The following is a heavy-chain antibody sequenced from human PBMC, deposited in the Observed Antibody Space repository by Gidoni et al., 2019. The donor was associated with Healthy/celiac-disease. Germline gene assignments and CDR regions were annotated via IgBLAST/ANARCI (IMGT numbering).Heavy chain of an antibody. J-gene: IGHJ3*02. CDR1: GFTFSSYA. Sequence: EVQLVESGGGLVQPGGSLRLSCAASGFTFSSYAMSWVRQAQGKGLEWVSAISGSGGSTYYADSVKGRFTISRDNSKNTLYLQMNSLRAEDTAVYYCAKDEYYYDSSGYYSGAFDIWGQGTMVTVSS. CDR2: ISGSGGST. D-gene: IGHD3-22*01. CDR3: AKDEYYYDSSGYYSGAFDI. V-gene: IGHV3-23*04.